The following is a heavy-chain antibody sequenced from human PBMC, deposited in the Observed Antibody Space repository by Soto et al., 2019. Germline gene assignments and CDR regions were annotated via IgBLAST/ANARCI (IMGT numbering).Heavy chain of an antibody. CDR2: IIPILPVT. CDR1: GGTFNTYT. Sequence: QVHLIQSGAEVKKPGSSVKVSCKAAGGTFNTYTLFWVRQAPGHGLAWMGRIIPILPVTNSAPQFQGRLTLTAHKSTGTAFMELPSLTSDDTAVYYCSIGSWSAETFDVWGQGTMVTVSS. CDR3: SIGSWSAETFDV. D-gene: IGHD2-2*01. V-gene: IGHV1-69*02. J-gene: IGHJ3*01.